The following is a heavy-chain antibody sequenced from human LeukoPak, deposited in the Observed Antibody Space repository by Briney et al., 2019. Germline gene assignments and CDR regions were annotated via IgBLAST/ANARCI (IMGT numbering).Heavy chain of an antibody. J-gene: IGHJ4*02. V-gene: IGHV3-7*03. CDR2: IKQDGSEK. D-gene: IGHD6-6*01. Sequence: GGSLRLSCAASGFTFSSYWMSWVRQAPGKGLEWVANIKQDGSEKYYVDSVKGRFTISRDNAKNTLYLQMNSLRAEDTAVYYCAKGRARWGSSPPYYFDYWGQGTLVTVSS. CDR3: AKGRARWGSSPPYYFDY. CDR1: GFTFSSYW.